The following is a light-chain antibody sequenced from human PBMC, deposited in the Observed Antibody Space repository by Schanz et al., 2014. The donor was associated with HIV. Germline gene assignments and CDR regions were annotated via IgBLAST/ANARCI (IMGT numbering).Light chain of an antibody. CDR1: QSVLYSNNKNY. CDR2: WAS. CDR3: QQYSSSPRT. J-gene: IGKJ1*01. V-gene: IGKV4-1*01. Sequence: DIVMTQSPDSLAVSLGERATINCKSSQSVLYSNNKNYVAWFQQKPGQPPKLLIYWASTRESGVPDRFSGSGSGTDFTLTISRLEPEDFAVYYCQQYSSSPRTFGQGTKVEI.